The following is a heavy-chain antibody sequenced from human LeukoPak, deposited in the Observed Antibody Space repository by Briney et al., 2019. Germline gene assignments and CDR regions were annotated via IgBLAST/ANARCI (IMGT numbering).Heavy chain of an antibody. CDR1: GFTFSSYW. D-gene: IGHD2-2*01. CDR2: ISYDGSNK. J-gene: IGHJ5*02. CDR3: ARQVVPAENWFDP. Sequence: GGSLRLSCAASGFTFSSYWMSWVRQAPGKGLEWVAVISYDGSNKYYADSVKGRFTISRDNSKNTLYLQMNSLRAEDTAVYYCARQVVPAENWFDPWGQGTLVTVSS. V-gene: IGHV3-30-3*01.